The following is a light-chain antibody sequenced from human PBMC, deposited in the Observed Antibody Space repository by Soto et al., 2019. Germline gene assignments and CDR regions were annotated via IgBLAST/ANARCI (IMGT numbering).Light chain of an antibody. CDR3: QQGTLWPWT. J-gene: IGKJ1*01. CDR1: QSVSGN. CDR2: GAS. Sequence: EIVMTQSPATRSVSPGERATLSCSASQSVSGNLAWFQQKPGQAPRLLIYGASTRATGIPARFSGSWSGTEFTLTIGRLQSEDFAVYYWQQGTLWPWTFGQGTKVEI. V-gene: IGKV3-15*01.